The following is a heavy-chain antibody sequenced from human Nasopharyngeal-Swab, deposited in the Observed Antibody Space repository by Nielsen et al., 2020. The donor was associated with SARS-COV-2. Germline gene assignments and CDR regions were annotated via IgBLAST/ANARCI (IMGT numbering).Heavy chain of an antibody. Sequence: GESLKISCADSGLTFSNNPVNWVRRAPGKGLEWVSHIRSDTTTIRYADSVKGRFTISRDKARNSVYLQMNSLRVEDTAVYYCVKHQGSSSDQWGQGTLVTVSS. J-gene: IGHJ4*02. CDR3: VKHQGSSSDQ. CDR2: IRSDTTTI. CDR1: GLTFSNNP. V-gene: IGHV3-48*01.